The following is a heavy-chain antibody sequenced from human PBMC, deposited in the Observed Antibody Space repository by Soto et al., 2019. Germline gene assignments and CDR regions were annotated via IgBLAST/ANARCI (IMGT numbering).Heavy chain of an antibody. CDR1: GFTFSSYW. Sequence: PGGSLRLSCAASGFTFSSYWMHWVRQAPGKGLEWVSAISSSSSHTYYADSVKGRFTISRDNAKNSLYLQVNSLRAEDTAVYYCARDRSGSYPPGDGMDVWGPGTTVTVSS. CDR3: ARDRSGSYPPGDGMDV. V-gene: IGHV3-21*01. J-gene: IGHJ6*02. CDR2: ISSSSSHT. D-gene: IGHD3-10*01.